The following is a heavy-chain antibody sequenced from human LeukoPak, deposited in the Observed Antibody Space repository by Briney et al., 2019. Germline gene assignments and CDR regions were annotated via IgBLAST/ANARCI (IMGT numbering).Heavy chain of an antibody. CDR3: ARRNGYYGSGTYYFLFDY. D-gene: IGHD3-10*01. V-gene: IGHV4-39*07. CDR2: IYYSGNT. CDR1: GGSISSSSYY. Sequence: PSETLSLTCTVSGGSISSSSYYWGWIRQPPGKGLEWIGSIYYSGNTNYNPSLKSRVTISVDTSKNQFSLKLSSVTAADTAVYYCARRNGYYGSGTYYFLFDYWGQGTLVTVSS. J-gene: IGHJ4*02.